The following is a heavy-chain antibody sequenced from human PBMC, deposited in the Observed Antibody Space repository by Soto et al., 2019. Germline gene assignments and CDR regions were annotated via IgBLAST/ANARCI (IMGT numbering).Heavy chain of an antibody. CDR1: GFTFSSYS. Sequence: EVQLVESGGGLVKPGGSLRLSCAASGFTFSSYSMNWVRQAPGKGLEWVSSISSSSSYIYYADSVKGRFTISRDNAKNSLYLQMNRLGAEDTAGYYCARDTYYYDSSGYQGGGDYWGQGTLVTVSS. CDR2: ISSSSSYI. J-gene: IGHJ4*02. D-gene: IGHD3-22*01. CDR3: ARDTYYYDSSGYQGGGDY. V-gene: IGHV3-21*01.